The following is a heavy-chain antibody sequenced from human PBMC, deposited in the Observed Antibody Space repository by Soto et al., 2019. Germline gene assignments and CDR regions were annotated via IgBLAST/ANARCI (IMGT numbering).Heavy chain of an antibody. CDR1: GFSFNNYI. V-gene: IGHV3-23*01. D-gene: IGHD6-13*01. Sequence: EVPLLESGGALVPPGGSLRLSCAASGFSFNNYIMNWVRQAPGKGLEWVSGISDTGGSTDYADSVKGRFTISRDNSKTTLFLQMNRLRADDTAMYYCAKAGPNSSTWHSNWFDPWGQGTLVTVSS. CDR3: AKAGPNSSTWHSNWFDP. CDR2: ISDTGGST. J-gene: IGHJ5*02.